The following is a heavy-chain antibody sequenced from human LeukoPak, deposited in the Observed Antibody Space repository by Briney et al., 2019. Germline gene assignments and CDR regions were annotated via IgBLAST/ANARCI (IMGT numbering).Heavy chain of an antibody. Sequence: GGSLRLSCAASGFTFSGYIMNWVRQAPGKGLEWASSIGTSGNPIYYADSVKGRFTVSRDNAKNSLYLQMNSLRAEDTAVYYCARDQWLDYWGQGTLVTVSS. J-gene: IGHJ4*02. CDR1: GFTFSGYI. D-gene: IGHD6-19*01. CDR2: IGTSGNPI. V-gene: IGHV3-48*01. CDR3: ARDQWLDY.